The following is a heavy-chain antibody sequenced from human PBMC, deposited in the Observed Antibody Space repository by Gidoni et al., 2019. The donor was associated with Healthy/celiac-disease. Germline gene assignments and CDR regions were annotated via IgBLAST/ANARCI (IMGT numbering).Heavy chain of an antibody. CDR3: ARGYYGSGSYYPFDY. V-gene: IGHV3-72*01. CDR1: GLPSGDHH. CDR2: NGNKANSYTT. J-gene: IGHJ4*02. Sequence: EVQLVESGGGLVQPGGSLRLSCAASGLPSGDHHMDWVRQAPGKGMEWVDRNGNKANSYTTEYAASVKGRFTISRDDSKNSLYLQMNSLKTEDTAVYYCARGYYGSGSYYPFDYWGQGTLVTVSS. D-gene: IGHD3-10*01.